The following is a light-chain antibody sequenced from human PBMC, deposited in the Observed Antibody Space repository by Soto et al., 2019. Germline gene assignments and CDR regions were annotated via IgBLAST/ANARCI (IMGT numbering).Light chain of an antibody. CDR2: WTS. V-gene: IGKV4-1*01. Sequence: DIVMTQSPDLLAVSLGERATINCRSSQSVLYSSNNKNYLAWYQQKPGQPPKLLIYWTSTRESWVPDRFSGSGSGTEFTLTISSLQAEDVAVYYGQQYYITPWPFGQGTKVEVK. J-gene: IGKJ1*01. CDR1: QSVLYSSNNKNY. CDR3: QQYYITPWP.